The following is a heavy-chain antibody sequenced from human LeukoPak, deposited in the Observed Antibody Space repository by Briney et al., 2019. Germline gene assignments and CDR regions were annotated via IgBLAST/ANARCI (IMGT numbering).Heavy chain of an antibody. CDR2: IKEDGSVM. Sequence: QPGGSLRLSCAASGFTFSSSWMCWVRQAPGKGLEWVANIKEDGSVMNYVDSVRGRFTISRDNAKNSFYLQMNSLRAEDTAVYYCTRDSGYNAFDIWGQGTMVGVSS. CDR1: GFTFSSSW. D-gene: IGHD5-12*01. CDR3: TRDSGYNAFDI. J-gene: IGHJ3*02. V-gene: IGHV3-7*01.